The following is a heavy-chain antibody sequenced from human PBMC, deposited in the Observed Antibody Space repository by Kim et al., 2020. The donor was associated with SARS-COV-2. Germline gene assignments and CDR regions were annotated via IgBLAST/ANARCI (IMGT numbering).Heavy chain of an antibody. Sequence: FQGQVTISADKSISTAYLQWSSLKAADTAMYYCARVIWFGEKEQYYFDYWGQGTLVTVSS. J-gene: IGHJ4*02. D-gene: IGHD3-10*01. V-gene: IGHV5-51*01. CDR3: ARVIWFGEKEQYYFDY.